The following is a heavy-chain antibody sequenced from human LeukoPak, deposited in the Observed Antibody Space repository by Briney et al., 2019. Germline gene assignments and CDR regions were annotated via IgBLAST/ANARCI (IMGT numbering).Heavy chain of an antibody. D-gene: IGHD6-19*01. V-gene: IGHV1-46*01. CDR1: GDTFSRYA. Sequence: ASVKVSCKASGDTFSRYAISWVRQAPGQGLEWMGLINPTGGSTGYAQKFQGRVTMTRDTSTSTAYMELRSLRSDDTAVYYCARARRPGIAVAGIAYPDYWGQGTLVTVSS. J-gene: IGHJ4*02. CDR3: ARARRPGIAVAGIAYPDY. CDR2: INPTGGST.